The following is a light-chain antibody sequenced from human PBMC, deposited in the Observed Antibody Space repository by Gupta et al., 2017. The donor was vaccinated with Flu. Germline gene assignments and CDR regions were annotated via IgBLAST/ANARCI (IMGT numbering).Light chain of an antibody. CDR2: EVN. V-gene: IGLV2-8*01. Sequence: SVTISCTGTSRDVGTYNYISWYQQHPGKAPKLILYEVNKRPSGVPYRFSGSKSGNTASLTVSGLQAEDEADYYCSSYGGSNKYVFGTGTKVSVL. J-gene: IGLJ1*01. CDR3: SSYGGSNKYV. CDR1: SRDVGTYNY.